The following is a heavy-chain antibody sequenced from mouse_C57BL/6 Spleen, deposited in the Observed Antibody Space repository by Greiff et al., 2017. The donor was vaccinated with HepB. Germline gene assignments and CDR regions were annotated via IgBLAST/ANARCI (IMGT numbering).Heavy chain of an antibody. CDR3: ARRERDGPQAMDY. J-gene: IGHJ4*01. CDR2: ISSGSSTI. V-gene: IGHV5-17*01. CDR1: GFTFSDYG. Sequence: EVKLMESGGGLVKPGGSLKLSCAASGFTFSDYGMHWVRQAPEKGLEWVAYISSGSSTIYYADTVKGRFTISRDNAKNTLFLQMTSLRSEDTAMYYCARRERDGPQAMDYWGQGTSVTVSS. D-gene: IGHD2-3*01.